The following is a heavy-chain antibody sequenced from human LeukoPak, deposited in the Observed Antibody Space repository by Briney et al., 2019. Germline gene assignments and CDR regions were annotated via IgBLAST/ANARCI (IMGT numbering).Heavy chain of an antibody. CDR3: ARGGQWLVPNWFDP. Sequence: SETLSLTCTVSGGSISSYHWSWIRQPAGKGLEWIGRIYTSGSTNYNPSLKSRVTMSVDTSKNQFSLKLSSVTAADTAVYYCARGGQWLVPNWFDPWGQGTLVTVSS. J-gene: IGHJ5*02. D-gene: IGHD6-19*01. CDR2: IYTSGST. V-gene: IGHV4-4*07. CDR1: GGSISSYH.